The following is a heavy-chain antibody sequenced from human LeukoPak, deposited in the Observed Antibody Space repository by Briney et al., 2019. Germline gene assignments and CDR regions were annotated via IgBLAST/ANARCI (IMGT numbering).Heavy chain of an antibody. D-gene: IGHD2-2*01. CDR3: ARVVPAAMFLYYYYYMDV. V-gene: IGHV1-69*05. CDR2: IIPIFGTA. CDR1: GGTFSSYA. J-gene: IGHJ6*03. Sequence: SVKVSCKASGGTFSSYAISWVRQAPGQGLEWMGGIIPIFGTANYAQKFQGRVTITTDESTSTAYMELSSLRSEDTAVYYCARVVPAAMFLYYYYYMDVWGKGTTVTVSS.